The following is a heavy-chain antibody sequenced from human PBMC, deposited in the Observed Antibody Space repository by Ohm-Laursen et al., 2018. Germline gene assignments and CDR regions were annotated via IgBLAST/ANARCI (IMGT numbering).Heavy chain of an antibody. CDR3: AKSSSGWCDY. CDR2: ISYDGSNK. D-gene: IGHD6-19*01. Sequence: SLRLSCSASGFTFSSYGMHWVRQAPGKGLEWVAVISYDGSNKYYADSVKGRFTISRDNSKNTLYLQMNSLRAEDTAVYYCAKSSSGWCDYWGQGTWSPSPQ. CDR1: GFTFSSYG. J-gene: IGHJ4*02. V-gene: IGHV3-30*18.